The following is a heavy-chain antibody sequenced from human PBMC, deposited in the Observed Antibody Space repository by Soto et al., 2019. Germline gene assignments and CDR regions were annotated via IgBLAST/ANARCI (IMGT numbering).Heavy chain of an antibody. Sequence: VQLVQSGAEVRKPGSSVKVSCKASGGDFKNFIIAWVRQAPGHGLEWMGGVIPIFGTPNFVQKFQDRVTITADEATSTTYMELSSLGSEDTAVYYCARVVSCLSSGGLYYGIAVWCPGPTLIVSS. CDR2: VIPIFGTP. V-gene: IGHV1-69*01. J-gene: IGHJ6*01. D-gene: IGHD2-8*01. CDR3: ARVVSCLSSGGLYYGIAV. CDR1: GGDFKNFI.